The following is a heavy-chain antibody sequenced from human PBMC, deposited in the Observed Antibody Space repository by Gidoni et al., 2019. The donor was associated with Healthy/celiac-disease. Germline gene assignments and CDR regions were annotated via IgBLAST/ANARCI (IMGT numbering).Heavy chain of an antibody. D-gene: IGHD1-1*01. V-gene: IGHV4-61*02. Sequence: QVQLQESGPGLVQPSQTLSLTCTVSGGSISSGSYYWSWIRQPAGKGLEWIGRIYTSGSTNYNPSLKSRVTISVDTSKNQFSLKLSSVTAADTAVYYCARSVQLELDYYYGMDVWGQGTTVTVSS. J-gene: IGHJ6*02. CDR2: IYTSGST. CDR3: ARSVQLELDYYYGMDV. CDR1: GGSISSGSYY.